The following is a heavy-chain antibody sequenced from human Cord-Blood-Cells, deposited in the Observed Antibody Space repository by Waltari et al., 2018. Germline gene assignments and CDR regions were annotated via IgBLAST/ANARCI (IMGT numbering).Heavy chain of an antibody. V-gene: IGHV3-33*01. CDR3: ARDRSILEWLFDY. D-gene: IGHD3-3*01. CDR1: GFTFSSYG. CDR2: IWYDGSNK. Sequence: VVQPGRSLRLSCAASGFTFSSYGMHWVRQAPGKGLEWVAVIWYDGSNKYYADSVKGRFTISRDNSKNTLYLQMNSLRAEDTAVYYCARDRSILEWLFDYWGQGTLVTVSS. J-gene: IGHJ4*02.